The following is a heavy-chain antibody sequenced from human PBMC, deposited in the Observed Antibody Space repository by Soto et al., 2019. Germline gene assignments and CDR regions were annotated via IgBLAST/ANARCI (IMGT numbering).Heavy chain of an antibody. D-gene: IGHD1-26*01. V-gene: IGHV4-59*01. J-gene: IGHJ6*03. CDR1: GGSISSYY. Sequence: SETLSLTCTVSGGSISSYYWSWIRQPPGKGLEWIGYIYYSGSTNYNPSLKSRVTISVDTSKNQFSLKLSSVTAADTAVYYCAREYYTTPYYYYYYMDVWGKGTTVTVSS. CDR3: AREYYTTPYYYYYYMDV. CDR2: IYYSGST.